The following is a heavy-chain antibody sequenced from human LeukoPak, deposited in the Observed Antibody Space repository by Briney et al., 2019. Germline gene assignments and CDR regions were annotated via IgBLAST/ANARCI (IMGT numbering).Heavy chain of an antibody. Sequence: PGRSLRLSCAASGFTFDDYAMHWVRHAPGKGLEWGSGISWNSGSIGYADSVKGRFTISRDNAKNSLYLQMNSLRAEDTALYYCAKDMGSGGSLADAFDIWGQGTMVTVSS. D-gene: IGHD2-15*01. J-gene: IGHJ3*02. CDR2: ISWNSGSI. V-gene: IGHV3-9*01. CDR3: AKDMGSGGSLADAFDI. CDR1: GFTFDDYA.